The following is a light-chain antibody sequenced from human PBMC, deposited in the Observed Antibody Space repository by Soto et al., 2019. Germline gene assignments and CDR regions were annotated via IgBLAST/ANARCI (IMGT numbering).Light chain of an antibody. CDR2: AAS. V-gene: IGKV1-39*01. CDR3: QQYDDWPS. J-gene: IGKJ1*01. Sequence: DIQMTQSPSSLSASVGDRVTITCRASQSISSYLNWYQQKPGEAPKLLIYAASSLQSGVPSRFSGSGSGTEFTLTISSLQADDFAVYYCQQYDDWPSFGQGTKVDIK. CDR1: QSISSY.